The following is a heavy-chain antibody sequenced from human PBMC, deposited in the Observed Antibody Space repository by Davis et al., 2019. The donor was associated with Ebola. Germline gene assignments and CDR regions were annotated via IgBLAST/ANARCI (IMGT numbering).Heavy chain of an antibody. J-gene: IGHJ6*02. V-gene: IGHV3-33*01. Sequence: GESLKISCAASGFTFSSYGMHWVRQAPGKGLEWVAVIWYDGSNKYYADSVKGRFTISRDNSKNTLYLQMNSLRAEDTAVYYCARDRPYYDFWSGPNHYGMDVWGQGTTVTVSS. CDR2: IWYDGSNK. CDR3: ARDRPYYDFWSGPNHYGMDV. CDR1: GFTFSSYG. D-gene: IGHD3-3*01.